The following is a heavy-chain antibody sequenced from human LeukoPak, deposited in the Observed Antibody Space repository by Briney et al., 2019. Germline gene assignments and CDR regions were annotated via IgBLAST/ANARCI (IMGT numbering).Heavy chain of an antibody. V-gene: IGHV4-59*01. CDR2: IYYSGST. Sequence: SETLTLTCTVSGGSISSYYWSWIRQPPGKGLEWIGYIYYSGSTNYNPSLKSRVTISVDTSKNQFSLKLSSVTAADTAVYYCARVDRYYYGSGSSHYFDYWGQGTLVTVSS. J-gene: IGHJ4*02. D-gene: IGHD3-10*01. CDR1: GGSISSYY. CDR3: ARVDRYYYGSGSSHYFDY.